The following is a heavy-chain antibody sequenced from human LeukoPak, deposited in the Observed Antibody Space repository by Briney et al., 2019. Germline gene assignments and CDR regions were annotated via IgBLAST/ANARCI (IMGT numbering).Heavy chain of an antibody. CDR3: ARSPGDFWSGYWLDP. CDR2: ISYRGS. D-gene: IGHD3-3*01. J-gene: IGHJ5*02. Sequence: SETLSLTCSVSRGSVSSYYWSWIRQPPGKGLEWIGFISYRGSNSSPSPKSRVTMSLDTSRNHYSLKLTSVTAADTAVYYCARSPGDFWSGYWLDPWGQGTLVIVSS. CDR1: RGSVSSYY. V-gene: IGHV4-59*02.